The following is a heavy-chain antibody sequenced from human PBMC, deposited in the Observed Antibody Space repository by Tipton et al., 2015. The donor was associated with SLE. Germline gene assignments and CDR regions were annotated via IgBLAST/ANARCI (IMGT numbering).Heavy chain of an antibody. Sequence: SLRLSCAASGFTFRNYWMHWIRQAPGKGLVWVSRINEDGTITNYEDSVKGRFTISRDNAKNILYLQMNSLRVEDTALYFCARGIDPTSSRISDYWGQGTLLSVSS. CDR1: GFTFRNYW. V-gene: IGHV3-74*01. D-gene: IGHD2-2*01. CDR2: INEDGTIT. CDR3: ARGIDPTSSRISDY. J-gene: IGHJ4*02.